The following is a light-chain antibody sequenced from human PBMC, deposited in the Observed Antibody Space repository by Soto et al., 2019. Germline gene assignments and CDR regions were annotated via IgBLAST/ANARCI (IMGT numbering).Light chain of an antibody. J-gene: IGLJ2*01. V-gene: IGLV2-14*01. CDR3: SSYTTSSTLV. CDR2: EVS. Sequence: QSALTQPASVSGSPGQSIAISCTGTSSDVGGHNYVSWYQQHPGEAPKLMIYEVSYRPSGVSNRFSGSKSGTTASLTISGLQAEDEADYYCSSYTTSSTLVFGGGTNLTVL. CDR1: SSDVGGHNY.